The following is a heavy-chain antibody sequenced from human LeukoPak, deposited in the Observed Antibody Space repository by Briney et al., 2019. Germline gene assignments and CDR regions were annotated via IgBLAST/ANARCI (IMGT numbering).Heavy chain of an antibody. CDR2: IIPIFGTA. J-gene: IGHJ4*02. CDR3: ARVVRGVITLFDY. D-gene: IGHD3-10*01. Sequence: SVKVSCKASGGTFSSYAISWVRQAPGQGLEWMGGIIPIFGTANYARKFQGRVTITADESTSTAYMELSSLRSEDTAVYYCARVVRGVITLFDYWGQGTLVTVSS. CDR1: GGTFSSYA. V-gene: IGHV1-69*13.